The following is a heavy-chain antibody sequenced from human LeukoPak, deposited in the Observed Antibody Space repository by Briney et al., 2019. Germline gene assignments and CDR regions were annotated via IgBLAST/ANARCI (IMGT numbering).Heavy chain of an antibody. J-gene: IGHJ4*02. CDR3: AKDRPNYYGSNGHYYKLNGDC. D-gene: IGHD3-22*01. CDR2: ITSSGAAT. CDR1: GFTFSSYA. Sequence: GGSLRLSCAASGFTFSSYAMSWVRQAPGKGLEWVSSITSSGAATYYADSVKGRFTISRDNSDNTLYRQMNSLRAEDTAVYYCAKDRPNYYGSNGHYYKLNGDCWGQGTLVTVSS. V-gene: IGHV3-23*01.